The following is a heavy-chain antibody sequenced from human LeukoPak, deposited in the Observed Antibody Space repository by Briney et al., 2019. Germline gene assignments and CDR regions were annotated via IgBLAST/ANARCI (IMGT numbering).Heavy chain of an antibody. D-gene: IGHD3-3*01. J-gene: IGHJ5*02. CDR2: IYYSGST. V-gene: IGHV4-30-4*08. CDR3: ARSTIFGVVPRAWFNP. CDR1: GGSISSGDYY. Sequence: PSETLSLTCTVSGGSISSGDYYWSWIRQPPGKGLEWIGYIYYSGSTYYNPSLKSRVTISVDTSKNQFSLKLSSVTAADTAVYYCARSTIFGVVPRAWFNPWGQGTLVTVSS.